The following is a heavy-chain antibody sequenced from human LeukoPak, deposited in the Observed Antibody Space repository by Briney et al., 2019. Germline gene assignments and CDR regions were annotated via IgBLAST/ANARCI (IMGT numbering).Heavy chain of an antibody. CDR1: SGSINNSPYY. V-gene: IGHV4-39*02. D-gene: IGHD2-15*01. CDR2: VYYSGTT. J-gene: IGHJ3*02. CDR3: AGGQSRYSNDAFDI. Sequence: SETLSLTCTVSSGSINNSPYYWGWIRQPPGKGLEWIGTVYYSGTTYYNPSLNGRVTISVGTSKNHFSLRLNSVTAADTAVYYCAGGQSRYSNDAFDIWGQGTMVTVSS.